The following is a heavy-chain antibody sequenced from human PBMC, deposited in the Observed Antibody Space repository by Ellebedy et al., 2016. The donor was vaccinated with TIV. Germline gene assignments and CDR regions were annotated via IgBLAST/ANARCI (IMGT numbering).Heavy chain of an antibody. CDR3: AREAPLGYSGGFDY. CDR2: IWYDGSNK. J-gene: IGHJ4*02. CDR1: GFTFSSYG. D-gene: IGHD5-12*01. V-gene: IGHV3-33*01. Sequence: PGGSLRLSCAASGFTFSSYGMHWVRQAPGKGLEWVAVIWYDGSNKYYADSVKGRFTISRDNSKNTLYLQMNSLRAEDTAVYYCAREAPLGYSGGFDYWGQGTLVTVSS.